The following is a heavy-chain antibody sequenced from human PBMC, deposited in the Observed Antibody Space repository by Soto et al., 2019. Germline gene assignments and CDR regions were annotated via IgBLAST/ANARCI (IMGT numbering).Heavy chain of an antibody. CDR1: GGSISGYY. V-gene: IGHV4-59*13. CDR2: IYYNGRT. J-gene: IGHJ5*02. CDR3: ARVMGKNWFDV. Sequence: SGTLYLTCSVSGGSISGYYWSWIRQTPGTGLEWIGYIYYNGRTNFNPSLKSRATISLDTSKNQFSLQLTSVTAADTAVYYCARVMGKNWFDVWGQGTLVTVSS. D-gene: IGHD7-27*01.